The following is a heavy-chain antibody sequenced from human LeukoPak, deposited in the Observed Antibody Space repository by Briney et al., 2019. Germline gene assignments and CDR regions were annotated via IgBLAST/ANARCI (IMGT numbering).Heavy chain of an antibody. CDR3: ARDLIFGVVSGWFDP. J-gene: IGHJ5*02. V-gene: IGHV1-2*02. CDR1: GYTFTGYY. D-gene: IGHD3-3*01. Sequence: ASVKVSCKASGYTFTGYYMHWVRQAPGQGLEWMGWINPNSGGTNYAQKFQGRVTMTRDTSISTAYMELSRLRSDHTAVYYCARDLIFGVVSGWFDPWGQGTLVTVSS. CDR2: INPNSGGT.